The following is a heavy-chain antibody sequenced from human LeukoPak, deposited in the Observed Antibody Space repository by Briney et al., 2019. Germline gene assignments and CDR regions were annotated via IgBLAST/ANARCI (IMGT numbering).Heavy chain of an antibody. D-gene: IGHD3-10*01. CDR1: GFNFFIYA. Sequence: PGRSLRLSCAASGFNFFIYAVHWVRQAPGKGLEWVAVISSDGSNKYYADSVQGRFTVSRDNSKNTLYLQMNNLRAEDTAVYYCATTRVCGGVLLRPSCLYFEDWGQGALVTVSS. V-gene: IGHV3-30-3*01. CDR3: ATTRVCGGVLLRPSCLYFED. J-gene: IGHJ4*02. CDR2: ISSDGSNK.